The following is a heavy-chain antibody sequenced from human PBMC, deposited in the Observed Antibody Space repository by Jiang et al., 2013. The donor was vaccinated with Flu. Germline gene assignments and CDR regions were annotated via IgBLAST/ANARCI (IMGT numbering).Heavy chain of an antibody. CDR1: GFTYSAYG. J-gene: IGHJ4*02. CDR2: IGGVGITT. Sequence: VQLVESGGGLVQPGESLRLSCAASGFTYSAYGMSWVRQAPGKGLEWVSSIGGVGITTYYADSVKGRFTISRDNSKNTLYLQMNTLRAEDTAVYYCVKDSSWAPVYYLDSWGQGTLVTVSS. D-gene: IGHD6-13*01. V-gene: IGHV3-23*04. CDR3: VKDSSWAPVYYLDS.